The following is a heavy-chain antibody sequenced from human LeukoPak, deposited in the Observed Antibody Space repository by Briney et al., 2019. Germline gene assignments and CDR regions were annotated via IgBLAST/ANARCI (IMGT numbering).Heavy chain of an antibody. Sequence: SETLSLTCAVSGSSISSSNWWSWVRQPPGKGLEWIGEIYHSGSTNYNPSLKSRVTISVDKSKNQFSLKLSSVTAADTAVYYCASHQAAAGTVYWGQGTLVTVSS. CDR2: IYHSGST. CDR3: ASHQAAAGTVY. V-gene: IGHV4-4*02. CDR1: GSSISSSNW. D-gene: IGHD6-13*01. J-gene: IGHJ4*02.